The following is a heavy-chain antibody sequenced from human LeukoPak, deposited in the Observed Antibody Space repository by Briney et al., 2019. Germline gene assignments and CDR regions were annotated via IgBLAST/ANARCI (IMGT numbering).Heavy chain of an antibody. J-gene: IGHJ5*02. D-gene: IGHD6-13*01. Sequence: GGSLRLSCAASGFTFSSYAMHWVRQAPGKGLEWVAVISYDGSNKYYADSVKGRFTISRDNSKNTLYLQMNSLRAEDTAVYYCARGYSSSGSRWCDPWGQGTLVTVSS. CDR2: ISYDGSNK. CDR1: GFTFSSYA. V-gene: IGHV3-30-3*01. CDR3: ARGYSSSGSRWCDP.